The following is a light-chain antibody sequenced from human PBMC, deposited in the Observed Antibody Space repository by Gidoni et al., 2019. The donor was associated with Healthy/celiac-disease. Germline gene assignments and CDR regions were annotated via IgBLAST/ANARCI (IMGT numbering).Light chain of an antibody. Sequence: EIVLTQSPATLSLSPGERTTLSYRASQSVSSYLAWYQQKPGQAPRLLIYDASNRATGIPARFSGSGSGTDFTLTISSLEPEDFAVYYCQQRSNWPLLTFXGXTKVEIK. CDR1: QSVSSY. CDR2: DAS. CDR3: QQRSNWPLLT. J-gene: IGKJ4*01. V-gene: IGKV3-11*01.